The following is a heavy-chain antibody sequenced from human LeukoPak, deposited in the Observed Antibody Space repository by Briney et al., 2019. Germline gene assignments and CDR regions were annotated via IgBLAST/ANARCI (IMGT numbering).Heavy chain of an antibody. V-gene: IGHV4-61*08. CDR1: GGSISSGDYY. CDR3: ARDTTVLDY. D-gene: IGHD4-17*01. J-gene: IGHJ4*02. CDR2: IYYSGST. Sequence: SSETLSLTCTVSGGSISSGDYYWSWIRQPPGKGLEWIGYIYYSGSTNYDPSLKSRVTISVDTSKNQFSLKLSSVTAADTAVYYCARDTTVLDYWGQGTLVTVSS.